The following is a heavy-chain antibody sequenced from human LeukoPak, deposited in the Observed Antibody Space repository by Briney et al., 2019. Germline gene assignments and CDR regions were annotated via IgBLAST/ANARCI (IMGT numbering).Heavy chain of an antibody. D-gene: IGHD2-21*02. CDR3: ARECGGDCYPAFDY. V-gene: IGHV3-30-3*01. J-gene: IGHJ4*02. Sequence: TGRSLRLSCAASGSTFSSYAMHWVRQAPGKGLEWVAVISYDGSNKYYADSVKGRFTISRDNSKNTLYLQMNSLRAEDTAVYYCARECGGDCYPAFDYWGQGTLVTVSS. CDR2: ISYDGSNK. CDR1: GSTFSSYA.